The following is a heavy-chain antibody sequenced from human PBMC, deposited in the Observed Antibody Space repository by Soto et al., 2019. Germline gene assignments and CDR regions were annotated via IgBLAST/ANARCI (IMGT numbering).Heavy chain of an antibody. CDR1: GGTFSSYA. J-gene: IGHJ4*02. CDR2: IIPIFGTA. CDR3: ARVGEEFGELLFNY. Sequence: QVQLVQSGAEVKKPGSSVKVSCTASGGTFSSYAISWVRQAPGQGLEWMGGIIPIFGTANYAQKFQGRVTITADESTSTAYMELSSLRSEDTAVHYCARVGEEFGELLFNYWGQGTLVTVSS. V-gene: IGHV1-69*01. D-gene: IGHD3-10*01.